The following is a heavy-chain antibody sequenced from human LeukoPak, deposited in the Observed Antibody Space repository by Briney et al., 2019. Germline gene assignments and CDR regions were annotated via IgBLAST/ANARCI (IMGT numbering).Heavy chain of an antibody. CDR1: GYTFTGYY. J-gene: IGHJ4*02. Sequence: ASVKVSCKASGYTFTGYYMHWVRQAPGQGLEWMGWINPNSGGTNYAQKFQGGVTMTRDTSISTAYMELSRLRSDDTAVYYCARDQTSCSGGSCYSDGYWGQGTLVTVSS. V-gene: IGHV1-2*02. CDR2: INPNSGGT. D-gene: IGHD2-15*01. CDR3: ARDQTSCSGGSCYSDGY.